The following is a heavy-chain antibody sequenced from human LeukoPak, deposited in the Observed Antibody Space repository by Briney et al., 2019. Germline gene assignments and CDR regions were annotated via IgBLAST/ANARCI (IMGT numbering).Heavy chain of an antibody. CDR2: INSDGTTT. D-gene: IGHD3-3*01. Sequence: PGGSLRLSCAASGFTFSNSWMHWVRQAPGKGLMWVSRINSDGTTTTYADSVKGRFTISRDNAKNTLYMQMNSLRAEDTAVYYCVRGLMGVDDYWGQGTLVTVSS. V-gene: IGHV3-74*01. J-gene: IGHJ4*02. CDR1: GFTFSNSW. CDR3: VRGLMGVDDY.